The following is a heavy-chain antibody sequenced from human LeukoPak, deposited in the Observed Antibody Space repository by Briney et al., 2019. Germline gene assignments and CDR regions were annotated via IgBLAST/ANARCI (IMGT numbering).Heavy chain of an antibody. CDR3: ARGKTIRVADPFDY. CDR1: GYTFTSYD. CDR2: MNPNSGNT. Sequence: VASVKVSCKASGYTFTSYDINWVRQATGQGLEWMGWMNPNSGNTGYAQKFQGRVTMTRNTSISTAYMELTSLRSEDTAVYYCARGKTIRVADPFDYWGQGTLVTVSS. J-gene: IGHJ4*02. D-gene: IGHD6-19*01. V-gene: IGHV1-8*01.